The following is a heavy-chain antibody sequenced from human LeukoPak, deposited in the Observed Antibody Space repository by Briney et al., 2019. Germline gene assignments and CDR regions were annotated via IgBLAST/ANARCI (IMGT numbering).Heavy chain of an antibody. D-gene: IGHD1-26*01. Sequence: QPGGSLRLSCAASGFTFSSYWMSWVRQAPGKGLEWVANIKQDGKGKYYLDSVKGRFTISRDNAKKSLYLQMNSLRAEDTAVYYCARVLIVGATGDAFDIWGQGTMVTVSS. CDR1: GFTFSSYW. V-gene: IGHV3-7*01. CDR2: IKQDGKGK. CDR3: ARVLIVGATGDAFDI. J-gene: IGHJ3*02.